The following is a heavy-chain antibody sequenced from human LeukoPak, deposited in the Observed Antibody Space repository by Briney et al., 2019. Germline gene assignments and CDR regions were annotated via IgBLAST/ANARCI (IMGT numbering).Heavy chain of an antibody. V-gene: IGHV1-2*02. J-gene: IGHJ6*03. Sequence: ASVKVSCKASGYTFTSYAMHWVRQAPGQGLEWMGWFNPNTGGTKYAQKFQGRVTMTRNTSISTAYMELSSLRSDDTAVYYCARDPHSLYCTSTSCPPYYYMDVWGKGTTVTVSS. CDR1: GYTFTSYA. CDR2: FNPNTGGT. D-gene: IGHD2-2*01. CDR3: ARDPHSLYCTSTSCPPYYYMDV.